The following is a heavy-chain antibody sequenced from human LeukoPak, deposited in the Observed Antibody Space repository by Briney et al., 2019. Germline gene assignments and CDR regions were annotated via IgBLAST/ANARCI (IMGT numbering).Heavy chain of an antibody. Sequence: ASVSVSYKTSGYTFNDYYIFWVRQAPGQGREGVGWINANSGGTMIAQNFHGSVIMTRDMSISTVYMELTSLILDDTAIYYCARYKSGSYNLDHWGQGTLVTVSS. CDR2: INANSGGT. CDR3: ARYKSGSYNLDH. D-gene: IGHD3-10*01. V-gene: IGHV1-2*02. J-gene: IGHJ4*02. CDR1: GYTFNDYY.